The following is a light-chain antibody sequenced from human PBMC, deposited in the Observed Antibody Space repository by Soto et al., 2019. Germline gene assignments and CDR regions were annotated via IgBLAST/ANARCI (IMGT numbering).Light chain of an antibody. Sequence: DIQMTQSPSSLSVSVGDRVTITCRASQNITSYLNWYQQKPGKAPGLLIYAASSLQSGVASRFSGSGSGTDFTLTISSLQPEDFATYYCQQSFSTLMYTFGQGTKLEIK. CDR3: QQSFSTLMYT. J-gene: IGKJ2*01. V-gene: IGKV1-39*01. CDR2: AAS. CDR1: QNITSY.